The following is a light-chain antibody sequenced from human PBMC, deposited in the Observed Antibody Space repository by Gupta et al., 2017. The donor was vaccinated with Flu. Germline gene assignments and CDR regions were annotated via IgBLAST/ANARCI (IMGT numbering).Light chain of an antibody. CDR1: SSDVGSSRS. CDR3: CADGPTRTFV. V-gene: IGLV2-11*03. J-gene: IGLJ3*02. Sequence: SVSISCTGISSDVGSSRSVYWYQQHPGRVLHMLIFEDVRRATGVPLRFSGPKYGNTASLTIAGREDEAEDDYFCCADGPTRTFVFGGGTKLTVL. CDR2: EDV.